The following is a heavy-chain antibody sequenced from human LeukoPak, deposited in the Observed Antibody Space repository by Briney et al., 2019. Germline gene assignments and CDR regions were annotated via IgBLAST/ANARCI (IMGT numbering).Heavy chain of an antibody. J-gene: IGHJ4*02. D-gene: IGHD3-22*01. CDR2: ISSSSSYI. CDR3: ARTTMTSPYYFDY. CDR1: GFTFSSYS. V-gene: IGHV3-21*01. Sequence: GGSLRLPCAASGFTFSSYSMNWVRQAPGKGLEWVSSISSSSSYIYYADSVKGRFTISRDNAKNSLYLQMNSLRAEDTAVYYCARTTMTSPYYFDYWGQGTLVTVSS.